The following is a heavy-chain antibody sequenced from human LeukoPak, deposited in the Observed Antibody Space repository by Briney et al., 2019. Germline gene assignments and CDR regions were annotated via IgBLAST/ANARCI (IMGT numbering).Heavy chain of an antibody. Sequence: PGGSLRLSCAASGFAFNNYAMTWVRQAPGEGLEWVSNINDNGGQRHYADSVKGRFTISRDNSKNTLFLQMDSLRAEDTAVYYCAKTRWKVGATDYFDYWGQGILVTVSS. J-gene: IGHJ4*02. CDR2: INDNGGQR. CDR1: GFAFNNYA. CDR3: AKTRWKVGATDYFDY. D-gene: IGHD1-26*01. V-gene: IGHV3-23*01.